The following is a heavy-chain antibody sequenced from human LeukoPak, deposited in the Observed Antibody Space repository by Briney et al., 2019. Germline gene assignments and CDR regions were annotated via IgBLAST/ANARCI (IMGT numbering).Heavy chain of an antibody. Sequence: SQTLSLTCTVSGGSISSGSYYWSWIRQPAGKGLEWIGRIYTSGSTNYNPSLKSRVTISVDTSKNQFSLKLSSVTAANTAVYYCARGLHHLFRFDPWGQGTLVTVSS. CDR1: GGSISSGSYY. V-gene: IGHV4-61*02. CDR3: ARGLHHLFRFDP. CDR2: IYTSGST. J-gene: IGHJ5*02. D-gene: IGHD3-10*02.